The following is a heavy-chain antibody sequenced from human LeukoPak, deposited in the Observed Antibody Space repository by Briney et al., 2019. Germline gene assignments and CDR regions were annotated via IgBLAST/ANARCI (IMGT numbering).Heavy chain of an antibody. V-gene: IGHV3-23*01. D-gene: IGHD6-19*01. J-gene: IGHJ4*02. CDR1: GFTFSSYG. CDR3: AKIPVSYSSGWSNFDY. CDR2: IDDNGGNT. Sequence: GGSLRLSCAASGFTFSSYGMSWVRQTPRTGLEWVSGIDDNGGNTYYADSVKGRFTISRDNSKNTLFLQMNSLRAEDTAVYYCAKIPVSYSSGWSNFDYWGQGTLVTVSS.